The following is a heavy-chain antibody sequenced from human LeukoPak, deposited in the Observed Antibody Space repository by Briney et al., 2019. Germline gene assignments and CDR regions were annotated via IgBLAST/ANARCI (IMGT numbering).Heavy chain of an antibody. CDR2: IYCNDDN. J-gene: IGHJ4*02. V-gene: IGHV2-5*01. Sequence: SGPTLVNPPQTLTLTCTFSGCSLGAGGGGVGWVRQPPGKALEWLSLIYCNDDNRYSPSLQSTLTITKDTSKNQVVLTMTNMDPVDTATYYCAHSGGFYGGKGTDYWGQGTLVTASS. CDR1: GCSLGAGGGG. CDR3: AHSGGFYGGKGTDY. D-gene: IGHD4-23*01.